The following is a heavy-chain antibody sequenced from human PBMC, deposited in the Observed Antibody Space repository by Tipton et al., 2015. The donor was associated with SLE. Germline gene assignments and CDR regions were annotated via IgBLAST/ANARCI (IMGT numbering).Heavy chain of an antibody. CDR1: GGSISSSSYY. Sequence: TLSLTCTVSGGSISSSSYYWGWIRQPPGKGLEWIGSIYYSGSTHYNPSLKSRVTISVDTSKNQFSLKLSSVTAADTAVYYCARGDCSSTSCLDYWGQGTLVTVSS. V-gene: IGHV4-39*07. J-gene: IGHJ4*02. CDR2: IYYSGST. CDR3: ARGDCSSTSCLDY. D-gene: IGHD2-2*01.